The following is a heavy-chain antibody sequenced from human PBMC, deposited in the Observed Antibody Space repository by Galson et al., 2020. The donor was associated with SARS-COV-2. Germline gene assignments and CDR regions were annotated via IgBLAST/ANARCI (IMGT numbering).Heavy chain of an antibody. Sequence: PSETLSLTCAVYGGSSSGYHWSWIRQSPGKGLEWIGEINDRGSTNYNPSLKSRVTISVDTSKNQFSLRLRSMTAADTAVYYCARGVSGVTMVVVVFTSANYYFDSWGQGILVTVSS. D-gene: IGHD3-22*01. CDR1: GGSSSGYH. CDR3: ARGVSGVTMVVVVFTSANYYFDS. V-gene: IGHV4-34*01. CDR2: INDRGST. J-gene: IGHJ4*02.